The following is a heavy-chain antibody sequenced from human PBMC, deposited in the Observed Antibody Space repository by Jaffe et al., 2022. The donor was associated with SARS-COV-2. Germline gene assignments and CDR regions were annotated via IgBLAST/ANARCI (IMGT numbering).Heavy chain of an antibody. Sequence: QLQLQESGPGLVKPSETLSLTCTVSGGSISSSSYYWGWIRQPPGKGLEWIGSIYYSGSTYYNPSLKSRVTISVDTSKNQFSLKLSSVTAADTAVYYCARPVVRGYFDYWGQGTLVTVSS. CDR2: IYYSGST. J-gene: IGHJ4*02. CDR1: GGSISSSSYY. V-gene: IGHV4-39*01. CDR3: ARPVVRGYFDY. D-gene: IGHD3-10*01.